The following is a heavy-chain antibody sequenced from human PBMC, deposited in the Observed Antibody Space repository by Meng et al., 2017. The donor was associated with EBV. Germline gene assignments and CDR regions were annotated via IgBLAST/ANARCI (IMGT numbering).Heavy chain of an antibody. CDR2: INAGNGNT. D-gene: IGHD2-15*01. CDR3: ARRGGVADWFDP. V-gene: IGHV1-3*01. Sequence: VRLVQSGAEVKMPGASVKVSCKASGYTFTSYAMHWVRQAPGQRLEWMGWINAGNGNTKYSQKFQGRVTITRDTSASTAYMELSSLRSEDTAVYYCARRGGVADWFDPWGQGTLVTVSS. J-gene: IGHJ5*02. CDR1: GYTFTSYA.